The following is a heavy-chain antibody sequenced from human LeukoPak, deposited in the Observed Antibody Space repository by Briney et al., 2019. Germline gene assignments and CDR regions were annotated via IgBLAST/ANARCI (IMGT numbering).Heavy chain of an antibody. Sequence: SETLSLACAVYGGSFSGYYWSWIRQPPGKGLEWIGEINHSGSTNYNPSLKSRVTISVDTSKNQFSLKLSSVTAADTAVYYCARPGGFWSGPGTYYFDYWGQGTLVTVSS. J-gene: IGHJ4*02. CDR1: GGSFSGYY. D-gene: IGHD3-3*01. V-gene: IGHV4-34*01. CDR2: INHSGST. CDR3: ARPGGFWSGPGTYYFDY.